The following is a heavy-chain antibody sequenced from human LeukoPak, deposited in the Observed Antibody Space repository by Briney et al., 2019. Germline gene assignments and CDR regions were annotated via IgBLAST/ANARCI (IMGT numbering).Heavy chain of an antibody. V-gene: IGHV3-43*02. D-gene: IGHD6-19*01. J-gene: IGHJ4*02. CDR1: GFFFDNYA. Sequence: PGGSLRLSCAAPGFFFDNYAIHWVRQAPGKGLEWVSLISGDGGSTFYADSVRGRFTISRDNTRKSLSLQMSSLRSEDTAWYYCARESETSGWYDYWGQGTLVTVSS. CDR2: ISGDGGST. CDR3: ARESETSGWYDY.